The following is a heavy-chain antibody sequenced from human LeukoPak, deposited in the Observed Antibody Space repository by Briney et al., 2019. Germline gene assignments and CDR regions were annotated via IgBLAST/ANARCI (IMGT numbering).Heavy chain of an antibody. Sequence: ASVKVSCKASGYTFTSYAMHWVRQAPGQRLEWMGWINAGNGNTKYSQKFQGRVTMTRNTSISTAYMELSSLRSEDTAVYYCARVIPANSGSPSDYWGQGTLVTVSS. CDR3: ARVIPANSGSPSDY. V-gene: IGHV1-3*01. D-gene: IGHD1-26*01. CDR2: INAGNGNT. CDR1: GYTFTSYA. J-gene: IGHJ4*02.